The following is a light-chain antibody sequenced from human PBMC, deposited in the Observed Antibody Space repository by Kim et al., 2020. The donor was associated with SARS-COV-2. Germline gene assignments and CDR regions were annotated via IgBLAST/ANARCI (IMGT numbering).Light chain of an antibody. CDR1: KLGDKY. V-gene: IGLV3-1*01. J-gene: IGLJ1*01. CDR2: QDN. CDR3: QAWDSSTLYV. Sequence: SYELTQPPSVSVSPGQTASITCSGYKLGDKYVSWYQQKPGQSPVVVIYQDNQRPSGIPERFSGSNSGNTATLTISGTQAMDEADYYCQAWDSSTLYVFGT.